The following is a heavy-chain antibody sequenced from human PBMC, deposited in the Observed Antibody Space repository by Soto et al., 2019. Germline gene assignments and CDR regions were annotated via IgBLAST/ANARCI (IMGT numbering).Heavy chain of an antibody. J-gene: IGHJ4*02. CDR1: GGTFSSYA. CDR3: ARDFYGDYPYFDY. V-gene: IGHV1-69*05. CDR2: IIPIFGTA. D-gene: IGHD4-17*01. Sequence: SVKVSCKASGGTFSSYAISWVRQAPGQGLEWMGGIIPIFGTANYAQKFQGRVTITRDTSASTAYMELSSLRSEDTAVYYCARDFYGDYPYFDYWGQGTLVTVSS.